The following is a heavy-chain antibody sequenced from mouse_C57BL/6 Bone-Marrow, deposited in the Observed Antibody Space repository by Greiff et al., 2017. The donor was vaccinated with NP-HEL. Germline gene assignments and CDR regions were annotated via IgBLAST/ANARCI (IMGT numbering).Heavy chain of an antibody. D-gene: IGHD2-4*01. CDR3: ARYDYLWYFDV. CDR2: INPSSGYT. V-gene: IGHV1-4*01. CDR1: GYTFTSYT. J-gene: IGHJ1*03. Sequence: VQLQQSGAELARPGASVKMSCKASGYTFTSYTMHWVKQRPGQGLEWIGYINPSSGYTKYNQKFKDKATLTADKSSSTAYMQLSILTSEDSAVYYCARYDYLWYFDVWGTGTTVTVSS.